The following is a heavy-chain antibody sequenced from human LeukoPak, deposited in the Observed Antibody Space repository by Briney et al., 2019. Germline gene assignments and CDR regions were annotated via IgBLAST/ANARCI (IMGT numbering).Heavy chain of an antibody. CDR1: GYTFTSYD. J-gene: IGHJ6*03. CDR2: MNPNSGNT. V-gene: IGHV1-8*01. D-gene: IGHD1-26*01. CDR3: ARLGFSRPYYYYYMDV. Sequence: GASVKVSCKASGYTFTSYDINWVRQATGQGREWMGWMNPNSGNTGYAQKFQGRVTMTRNTSISTAYMELSSLRSEDTAVYYCARLGFSRPYYYYYMDVWGKGTTVTVSS.